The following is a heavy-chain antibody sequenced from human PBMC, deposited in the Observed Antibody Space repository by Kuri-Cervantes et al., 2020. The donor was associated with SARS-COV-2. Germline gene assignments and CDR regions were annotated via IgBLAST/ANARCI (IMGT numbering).Heavy chain of an antibody. CDR3: ATGVRGYSYGPDY. J-gene: IGHJ4*02. CDR1: GFTFSSYW. CDR2: IKQDGSEK. Sequence: GESLKISCAASGFTFSSYWMSWVRRAPGKGLEWVANIKQDGSEKYYVDSVKGRFTISRDNAKNSLYLQMNSLRAEDTAVYYCATGVRGYSYGPDYWGQGTLVTVSS. V-gene: IGHV3-7*05. D-gene: IGHD5-18*01.